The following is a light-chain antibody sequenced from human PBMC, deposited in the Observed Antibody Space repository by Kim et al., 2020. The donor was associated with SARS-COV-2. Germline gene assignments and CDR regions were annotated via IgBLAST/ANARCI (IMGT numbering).Light chain of an antibody. CDR3: SSYAGNYNLEV. V-gene: IGLV2-11*01. Sequence: QSALTQPRSMSGSLGQSATLSCTGTSGDIGAYNSVSWYQQYPGKAPKLLIYDVTRRLSGVPDRFSGSKSGNTASLTISGLQAEDEADYYCSSYAGNYNLEVFGGGTQLTVL. J-gene: IGLJ2*01. CDR1: SGDIGAYNS. CDR2: DVT.